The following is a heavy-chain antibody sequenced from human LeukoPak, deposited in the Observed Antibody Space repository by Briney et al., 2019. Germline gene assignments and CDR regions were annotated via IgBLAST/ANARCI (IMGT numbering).Heavy chain of an antibody. CDR3: AKSPHPPKYYYDSSGSFDY. CDR1: GFTFSNYN. V-gene: IGHV3-21*01. J-gene: IGHJ4*02. Sequence: PGGSLRLSCAASGFTFSNYNMNWVRQAPGKGLEWVSSISGSSIHRYYADSVKGRFTISRDNAKNSVYLQMNSLRAEDTAVYYCAKSPHPPKYYYDSSGSFDYWGQGTLVTVSS. D-gene: IGHD3-22*01. CDR2: ISGSSIHR.